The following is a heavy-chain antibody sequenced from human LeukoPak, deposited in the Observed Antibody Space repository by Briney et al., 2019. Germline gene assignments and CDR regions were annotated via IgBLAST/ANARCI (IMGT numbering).Heavy chain of an antibody. CDR1: GGSISSYY. V-gene: IGHV4-59*08. CDR2: IYYSGST. CDR3: ARHRYSRSSINFDY. Sequence: SETLSLTCTVSGGSISSYYWSWIRQPPGKGLEWIGYIYYSGSTNYNPSLKSRFTISVDTSKNQCCLKVSSVTAADTAVYYCARHRYSRSSINFDYWGQGAPGTVSS. J-gene: IGHJ4*02. D-gene: IGHD6-6*01.